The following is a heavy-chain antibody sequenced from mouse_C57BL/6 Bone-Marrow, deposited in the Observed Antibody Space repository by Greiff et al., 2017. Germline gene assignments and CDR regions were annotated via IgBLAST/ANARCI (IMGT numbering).Heavy chain of an antibody. CDR3: AMGCLYYGNLGFAY. J-gene: IGHJ3*01. CDR2: ISSGGSYT. Sequence: EVKLMESGGDLVKPGGSLKLSCAASGFTFSSYGMSWVRQTPDKRLEWVATISSGGSYTYYPDSVKGRFTISRDNAKNTLYLQMSSLKSEDTAMYYGAMGCLYYGNLGFAYWGQGTLVTVSA. V-gene: IGHV5-6*01. D-gene: IGHD2-1*01. CDR1: GFTFSSYG.